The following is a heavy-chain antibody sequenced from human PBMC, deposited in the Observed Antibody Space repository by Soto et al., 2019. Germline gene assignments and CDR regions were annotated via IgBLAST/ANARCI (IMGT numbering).Heavy chain of an antibody. D-gene: IGHD3-10*01. J-gene: IGHJ4*02. V-gene: IGHV3-33*01. Sequence: HPGGSLRLSCAASGFTFSSYGMHWVRQAPGKGLEWVALIWYDGGNKYYADSVKGRFTISRDNSKNTLYLQMNSLRAEDTAVYYCARDLRITMLRGPSPGYWGQGTLVTVSS. CDR1: GFTFSSYG. CDR3: ARDLRITMLRGPSPGY. CDR2: IWYDGGNK.